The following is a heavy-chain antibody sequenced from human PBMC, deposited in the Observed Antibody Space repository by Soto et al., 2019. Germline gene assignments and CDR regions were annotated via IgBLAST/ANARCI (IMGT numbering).Heavy chain of an antibody. CDR3: ARVTSEGITGTRWFDP. D-gene: IGHD1-7*01. Sequence: QVQLVQSGAEVKKPGSSVKVSCKASGGTFSSYAISWVRQAPGQGLEWMGGIIPIFGTAIYAQKFQGRVTITADESTSTAYMELSSLRSEDTAVYYCARVTSEGITGTRWFDPWGQGTLVTVSS. J-gene: IGHJ5*02. V-gene: IGHV1-69*01. CDR2: IIPIFGTA. CDR1: GGTFSSYA.